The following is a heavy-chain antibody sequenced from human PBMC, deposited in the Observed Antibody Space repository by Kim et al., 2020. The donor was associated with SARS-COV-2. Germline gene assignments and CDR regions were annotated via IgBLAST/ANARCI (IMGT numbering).Heavy chain of an antibody. CDR2: IYPGDSDT. CDR3: ARPEDQRKAVAGYDY. Sequence: GESLKISCKGSGYSFTSYWIGWVRQMPGKGLEWMGIIYPGDSDTRYSPSFQGQVTISADKSISTAYLQWSSLKASDTAMYYCARPEDQRKAVAGYDYWGQGTLVTVSS. V-gene: IGHV5-51*01. CDR1: GYSFTSYW. D-gene: IGHD6-19*01. J-gene: IGHJ4*02.